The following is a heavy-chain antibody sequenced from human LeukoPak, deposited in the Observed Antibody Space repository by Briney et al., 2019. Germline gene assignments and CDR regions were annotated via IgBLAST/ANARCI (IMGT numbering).Heavy chain of an antibody. D-gene: IGHD1-26*01. CDR3: AKDSGSITWFDP. CDR2: VHNSGST. J-gene: IGHJ5*02. V-gene: IGHV4-59*12. CDR1: GGSISSYY. Sequence: SETLSLTCVVSGGSISSYYWSWIRQPPGKGLEWIGYVHNSGSTNYNVSLKSRVTISVDTSKNQFSLKLSSVTAADTAVYYCAKDSGSITWFDPWGQGILVTVSS.